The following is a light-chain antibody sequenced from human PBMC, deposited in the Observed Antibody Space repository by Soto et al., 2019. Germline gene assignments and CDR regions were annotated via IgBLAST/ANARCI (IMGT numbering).Light chain of an antibody. CDR3: QQTSNFPWT. Sequence: DIQMTQSPSSMSASIGDRVTITCRASQGISKWLAWYQQKPGKAPNLLIYAASTLHGGVPSRFSGSGSETDFTLTISSLQPEDFATYYCQQTSNFPWTFGQGTKVEIK. CDR1: QGISKW. J-gene: IGKJ1*01. CDR2: AAS. V-gene: IGKV1-12*01.